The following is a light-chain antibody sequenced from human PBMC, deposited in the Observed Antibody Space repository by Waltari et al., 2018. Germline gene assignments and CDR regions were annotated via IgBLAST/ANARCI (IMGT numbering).Light chain of an antibody. Sequence: EIVLTQSPVTLSLAPGERATLSCWASQSVGSSLAWYQQKPGQAPRLLMYDASNRATGVPARFNGSGFGTDFTLTTISLQSEDSAVYYCQQRSNWPPITFGQGTRLEIK. V-gene: IGKV3-11*01. CDR1: QSVGSS. CDR2: DAS. J-gene: IGKJ5*01. CDR3: QQRSNWPPIT.